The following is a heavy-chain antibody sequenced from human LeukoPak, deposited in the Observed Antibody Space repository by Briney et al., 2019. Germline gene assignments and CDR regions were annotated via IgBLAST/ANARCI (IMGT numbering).Heavy chain of an antibody. CDR3: ATPTRYSSGWYSVDY. Sequence: ASVKVSCKASGYTFTSYYMHWVRQAPGKGLEWMGGFDPEDGETIYAQKFQGRVTMTEDTSTDTAYMELSSLRSEDTAVYYCATPTRYSSGWYSVDYWGQGTLVTVSS. V-gene: IGHV1-24*01. CDR2: FDPEDGET. J-gene: IGHJ4*02. D-gene: IGHD6-19*01. CDR1: GYTFTSYY.